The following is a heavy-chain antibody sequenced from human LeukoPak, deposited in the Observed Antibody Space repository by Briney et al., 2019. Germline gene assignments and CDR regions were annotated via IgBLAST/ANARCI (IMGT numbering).Heavy chain of an antibody. Sequence: GGSLRLSCAASGFTFSSHLMHWVRQAQGTGLVWVSSVKSDGTATNYADSVKGRFTISRDNAKNTLYLQMNSLRVEDTAVYYCVRKFATGDWGQGTLVTVFS. V-gene: IGHV3-74*01. CDR1: GFTFSSHL. J-gene: IGHJ4*02. CDR3: VRKFATGD. D-gene: IGHD1-14*01. CDR2: VKSDGTAT.